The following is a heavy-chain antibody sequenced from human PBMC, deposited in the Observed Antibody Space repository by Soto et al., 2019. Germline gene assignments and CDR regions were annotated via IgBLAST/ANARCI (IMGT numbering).Heavy chain of an antibody. CDR3: TTSRGDYYYYYYGMDV. CDR2: IKSKTDGGTT. V-gene: IGHV3-15*07. J-gene: IGHJ6*02. D-gene: IGHD4-17*01. Sequence: GGSLRLSCAASGFTFSNAWMNWFRQAPGKGLEWVGRIKSKTDGGTTDYAAPVKGRFTISRDDSKNTLYLQMNSLKTEDTAVYYCTTSRGDYYYYYYGMDVWGQGTTVTVSS. CDR1: GFTFSNAW.